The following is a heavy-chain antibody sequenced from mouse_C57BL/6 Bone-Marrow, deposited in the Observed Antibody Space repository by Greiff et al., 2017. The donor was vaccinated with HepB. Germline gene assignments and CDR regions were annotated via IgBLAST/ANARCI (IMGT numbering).Heavy chain of an antibody. D-gene: IGHD3-2*02. CDR3: ARYKQLRLWFAY. CDR2: IHPNSGST. CDR1: GYTFTSYW. V-gene: IGHV1-64*01. Sequence: QVQLQQSGAELVKPGASVKLSCKASGYTFTSYWMHWVKQRPGQGLEWIGMIHPNSGSTNYNEKFKSKATLTVDKSSSTAYMQLSSLTSEDSAVDYCARYKQLRLWFAYWGQGTLVTVSA. J-gene: IGHJ3*01.